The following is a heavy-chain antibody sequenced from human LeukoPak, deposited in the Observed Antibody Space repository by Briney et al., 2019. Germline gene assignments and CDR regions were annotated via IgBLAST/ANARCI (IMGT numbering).Heavy chain of an antibody. CDR2: IRIRGSTI. Sequence: GGSLRLSCAASGFTLSDYYMSCIRQARGEGVEGVSYIRIRGSTIYYADSVKGRFTISRDNAKNSMYLHMNSMRVEDTAVYYCAKVANYSYGSESYYFFEHWGQGTPVTAPS. J-gene: IGHJ4*02. D-gene: IGHD3-10*01. CDR3: AKVANYSYGSESYYFFEH. CDR1: GFTLSDYY. V-gene: IGHV3-11*04.